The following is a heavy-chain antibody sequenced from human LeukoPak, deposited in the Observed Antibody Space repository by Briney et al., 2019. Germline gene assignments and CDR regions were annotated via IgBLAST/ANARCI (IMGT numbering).Heavy chain of an antibody. D-gene: IGHD3-9*01. CDR2: ISGSGGST. CDR1: GFTFSSYA. V-gene: IGHV3-23*01. J-gene: IGHJ4*02. CDR3: AKDLVSGNLYYFDY. Sequence: GSLRLSCAASGFTFSSYAMSWVRQAPGKGLEWVSAISGSGGSTYYADSVKGRITISRDNSKNTLYLQMNSLRAEDTAVYYCAKDLVSGNLYYFDYWGQGTLVTVSS.